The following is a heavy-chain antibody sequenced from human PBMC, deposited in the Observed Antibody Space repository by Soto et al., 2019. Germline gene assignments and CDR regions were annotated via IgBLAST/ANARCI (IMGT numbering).Heavy chain of an antibody. Sequence: SGPTLVNPTQTLTLTCTFSGFSLSTSGMCVSWIRQPPGKALEWLARIDWDDDKYYSTSLKTRLTISKDTSKNQVVLTMTNMDPVDTATYYCARILPVDTAMVTGYYYYYMDVWGKGTTVTVSS. CDR1: GFSLSTSGMC. D-gene: IGHD5-18*01. V-gene: IGHV2-70*11. CDR2: IDWDDDK. J-gene: IGHJ6*03. CDR3: ARILPVDTAMVTGYYYYYMDV.